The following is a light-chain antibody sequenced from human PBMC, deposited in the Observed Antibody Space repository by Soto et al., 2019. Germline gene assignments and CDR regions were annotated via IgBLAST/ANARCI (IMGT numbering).Light chain of an antibody. J-gene: IGKJ2*01. CDR2: GAS. V-gene: IGKV3-20*01. CDR3: QQYGSSPYT. CDR1: QSVRSRF. Sequence: EIVLTQSPGTLSLSPGERATLSCRASQSVRSRFLAWYQQKPGQAPRLLMYGASSRATGIPDRFSGTGSGTDFTLTISGLEPEDFAVYYCQQYGSSPYTFGLGTKLEIK.